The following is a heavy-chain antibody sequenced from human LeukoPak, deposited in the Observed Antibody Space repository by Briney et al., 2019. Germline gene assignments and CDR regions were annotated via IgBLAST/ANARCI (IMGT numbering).Heavy chain of an antibody. CDR2: MNPNSGDT. CDR3: ARVVGYSSGWYLFLPGEKRYYYGMDV. Sequence: ASVKVSCKASGYTFTSYDINWVRQATGQGLEWMGWMNPNSGDTGYAQRFQGRVTMTRNTSISTAYMELSSLRSEDTAVYYCARVVGYSSGWYLFLPGEKRYYYGMDVWGQGTTVTVSS. CDR1: GYTFTSYD. D-gene: IGHD6-19*01. V-gene: IGHV1-8*01. J-gene: IGHJ6*02.